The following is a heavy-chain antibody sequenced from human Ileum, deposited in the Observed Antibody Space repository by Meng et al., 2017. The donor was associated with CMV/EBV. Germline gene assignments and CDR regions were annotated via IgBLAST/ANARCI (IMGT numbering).Heavy chain of an antibody. CDR3: ARGDPDGYCAGGSCYRYWYFDV. CDR2: IYSSVGA. V-gene: IGHV4-4*07. D-gene: IGHD2-15*01. CDR1: GGSISSYS. Sequence: LEESGPVLVKPSAPLSRTCTVSGGSISSYSWSWIRQPAGKGLEWIGRIYSSVGANYSPSLKSRATMSVDMSKNEVSLKLSAVTAADTAVYYCARGDPDGYCAGGSCYRYWYFDVWGRGTLVTVSS. J-gene: IGHJ2*01.